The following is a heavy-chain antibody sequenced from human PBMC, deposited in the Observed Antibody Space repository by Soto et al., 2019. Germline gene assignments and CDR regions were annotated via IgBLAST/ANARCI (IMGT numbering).Heavy chain of an antibody. J-gene: IGHJ6*02. CDR3: ARGFQGRDGNRLRYYYGMDV. Sequence: PGGSLRLSCAASGFTFSNYWMHWVRQAPGKGLVWVSRLNSDGSSASYADSVKGRFTISRDNAKNTLYLQMNSLRAEGTAVYYCARGFQGRDGNRLRYYYGMDVWGQGTTVTVSS. CDR1: GFTFSNYW. V-gene: IGHV3-74*01. D-gene: IGHD2-21*01. CDR2: LNSDGSSA.